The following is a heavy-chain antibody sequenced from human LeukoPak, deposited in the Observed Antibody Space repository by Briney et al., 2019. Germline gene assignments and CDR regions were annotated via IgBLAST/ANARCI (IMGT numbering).Heavy chain of an antibody. CDR3: ARRPRSSSTRQFDY. J-gene: IGHJ4*02. V-gene: IGHV4-38-2*02. CDR2: IYHSGST. Sequence: PSETLSLTCTVSGYSISSGYYWGWIRQPPGKGLEWIGSIYHSGSTYYNPSLKSRVTISVDMSKNQFSLSLRSVTAADTAVYYCARRPRSSSTRQFDYWGQGTLVTVSS. D-gene: IGHD2-2*01. CDR1: GYSISSGYY.